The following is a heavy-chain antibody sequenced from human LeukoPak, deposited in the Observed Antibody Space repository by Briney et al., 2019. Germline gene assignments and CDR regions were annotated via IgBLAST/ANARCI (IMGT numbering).Heavy chain of an antibody. J-gene: IGHJ6*02. D-gene: IGHD6-19*01. Sequence: SETLSLTCTVSGGSISSYYWSWIRQPPGKGLEWIGYIYYSGSTNYNPSLKSRVTISVDTSKNQFSLKLGSVTAADTAVYYCARDPGSGWPYYYYGMDVWGQGTTVTVSS. CDR3: ARDPGSGWPYYYYGMDV. CDR2: IYYSGST. CDR1: GGSISSYY. V-gene: IGHV4-59*01.